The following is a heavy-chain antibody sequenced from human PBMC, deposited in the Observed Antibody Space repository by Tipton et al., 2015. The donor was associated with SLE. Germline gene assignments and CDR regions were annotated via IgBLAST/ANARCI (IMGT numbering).Heavy chain of an antibody. CDR1: GGSIRSSRHF. J-gene: IGHJ6*04. Sequence: TLSLTCTVSGGSIRSSRHFWSWIRQPPGKGLEWIGVLYYSGNTYYNPSLGSRLTISVDTSKDQFSLRLTSVTAADTAVYYCARATDWNLSPDVWGKGTTVTVSS. D-gene: IGHD1-7*01. CDR3: ARATDWNLSPDV. CDR2: LYYSGNT. V-gene: IGHV4-31*03.